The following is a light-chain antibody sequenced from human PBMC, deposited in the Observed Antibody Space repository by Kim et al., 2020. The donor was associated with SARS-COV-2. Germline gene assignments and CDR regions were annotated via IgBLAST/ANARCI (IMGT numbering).Light chain of an antibody. CDR1: QSITNY. J-gene: IGKJ1*01. CDR2: AAS. V-gene: IGKV1-39*01. CDR3: QKSYSPTET. Sequence: DIQMTQSPSSLSASVGDRVTITCRASQSITNYLNWYQQKPGTAPRLLIYAASNLQSGVPSRFSGSGYGADFTLTISSLQPEDFATYYCQKSYSPTETFGQGTKVDIK.